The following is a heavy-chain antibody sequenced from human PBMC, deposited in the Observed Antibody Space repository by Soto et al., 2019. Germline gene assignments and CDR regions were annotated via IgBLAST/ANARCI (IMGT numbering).Heavy chain of an antibody. CDR2: IYPGDSDT. D-gene: IGHD3-16*01. J-gene: IGHJ5*02. V-gene: IGHV5-51*01. CDR1: GYSFTSYW. Sequence: GESLKISCKGSGYSFTSYWIGWVRQMPGKGLEWMGIIYPGDSDTRYSPSFQGQVTISADKSISTAYLQWSSLKASDTAMYYCARHDVMITFGGYTSRWFDPWGQGTLVTVSS. CDR3: ARHDVMITFGGYTSRWFDP.